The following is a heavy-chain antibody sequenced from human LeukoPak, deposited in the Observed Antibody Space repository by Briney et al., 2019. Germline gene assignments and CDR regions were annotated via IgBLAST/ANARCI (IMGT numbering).Heavy chain of an antibody. J-gene: IGHJ4*02. Sequence: GGSLRLSCAASGFTFDDYAMHWVRQAPGKGLEWVSGISWNSGSIGYADSVKGRFTISRDNAKNSLYLQMNSLRAEDTALYYCAKGDHHYYDSSGYYPNFDYWGQGTLVTVSS. D-gene: IGHD3-22*01. CDR3: AKGDHHYYDSSGYYPNFDY. V-gene: IGHV3-9*01. CDR1: GFTFDDYA. CDR2: ISWNSGSI.